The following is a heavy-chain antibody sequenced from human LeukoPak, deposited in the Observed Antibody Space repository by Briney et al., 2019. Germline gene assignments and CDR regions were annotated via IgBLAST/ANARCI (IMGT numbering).Heavy chain of an antibody. CDR2: ISSSSSTI. CDR3: ARGFLEWLLYGGGDY. J-gene: IGHJ4*02. CDR1: GFTFSSYS. D-gene: IGHD3-3*01. V-gene: IGHV3-48*04. Sequence: GGSLRLSCAASGFTFSSYSMNWVRQAPGKGLEWVSYISSSSSTIYYADSVKGRFTISRDNAKNSLYLQMNSLRAEDTAVYYCARGFLEWLLYGGGDYWGQGIPVTVS.